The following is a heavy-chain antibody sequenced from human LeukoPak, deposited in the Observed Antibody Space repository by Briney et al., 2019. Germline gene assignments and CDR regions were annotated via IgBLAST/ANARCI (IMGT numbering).Heavy chain of an antibody. Sequence: GGSLTLSCTASGFTFSGDYMTWIRQAPGKGLDWVSYIDRSGGTVFYATSVKGPFTMSRDKAKNSLKLQMNTLRHAASAVYSCGLSSISPSYYYGIDVWGQGTTVSVSS. CDR1: GFTFSGDY. V-gene: IGHV3-11*01. D-gene: IGHD2-2*01. CDR3: GLSSISPSYYYGIDV. CDR2: IDRSGGTV. J-gene: IGHJ6*02.